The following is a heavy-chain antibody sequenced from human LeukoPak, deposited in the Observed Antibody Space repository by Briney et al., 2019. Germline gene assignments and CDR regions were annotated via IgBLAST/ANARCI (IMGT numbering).Heavy chain of an antibody. CDR3: ARDKYYSGSYFDY. J-gene: IGHJ4*02. CDR1: GGSISSSSYY. V-gene: IGHV4-39*07. Sequence: KPSETLSLTCTVSGGSISSSSYYWGWIRQPPGKGLEWIGSIYYSGSTYYSPSLKSRVTISVDTSKNQFSLKLSSVTAANTAVYYCARDKYYSGSYFDYWGQGTLVTVSS. D-gene: IGHD1-26*01. CDR2: IYYSGST.